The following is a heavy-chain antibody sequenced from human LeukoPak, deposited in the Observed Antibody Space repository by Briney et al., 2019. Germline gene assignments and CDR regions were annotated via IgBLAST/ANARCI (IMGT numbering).Heavy chain of an antibody. CDR1: GFTVSSSY. D-gene: IGHD4-23*01. CDR3: AKGPPLVTPRYLGLFDP. V-gene: IGHV3-53*01. J-gene: IGHJ5*02. Sequence: PGGSLRLSCAASGFTVSSSYMSWVRQAPGKGLEWVSVFYSGGKTYYTDSVRGRFTISRDNSRNTLYLQMNSLRAEDTAVYYCAKGPPLVTPRYLGLFDPWGQGTLVTVSS. CDR2: FYSGGKT.